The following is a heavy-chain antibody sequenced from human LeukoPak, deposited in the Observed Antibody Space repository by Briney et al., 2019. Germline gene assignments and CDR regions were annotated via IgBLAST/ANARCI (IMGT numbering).Heavy chain of an antibody. CDR3: AREYSSSSGRSFDY. Sequence: GGSLRLSCAASGFTFSSYAMSWVRQAPGKGLEWVSAISGSGGDTYYADSVKGRFTISRDNSKNTLYLQMSSLRAEDTAVYYCAREYSSSSGRSFDYWGQGTLVTVSS. J-gene: IGHJ4*02. V-gene: IGHV3-23*01. CDR2: ISGSGGDT. D-gene: IGHD6-6*01. CDR1: GFTFSSYA.